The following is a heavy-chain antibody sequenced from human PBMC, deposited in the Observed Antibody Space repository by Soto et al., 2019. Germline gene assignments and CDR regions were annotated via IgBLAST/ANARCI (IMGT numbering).Heavy chain of an antibody. J-gene: IGHJ5*02. CDR2: IYYSGST. CDR1: GGSISSGGYY. Sequence: SETLSLTCTVSGGSISSGGYYWSWIRQHPGKGLEWIGYIYYSGSTYYNPSLKSRVTISVDTSKNQFSLKLSSVTAADTAVYYCARDLVGIALDPDPSNWFDPWGQGTLVTVPQ. V-gene: IGHV4-31*03. D-gene: IGHD6-13*01. CDR3: ARDLVGIALDPDPSNWFDP.